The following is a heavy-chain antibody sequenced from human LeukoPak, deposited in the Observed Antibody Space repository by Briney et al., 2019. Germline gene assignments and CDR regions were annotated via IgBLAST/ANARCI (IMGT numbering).Heavy chain of an antibody. V-gene: IGHV3-74*01. CDR1: GFTFSSYW. J-gene: IGHJ4*02. Sequence: GGSLRLSCAASGFTFSSYWMHWVRQAPGKGLVWVARIDIDESRTNYADSVKGRFTISRDNAENTLYLEMNSLRAEDTAVYYCVRGLWGVDYWGQGTLVTVSS. D-gene: IGHD7-27*01. CDR2: IDIDESRT. CDR3: VRGLWGVDY.